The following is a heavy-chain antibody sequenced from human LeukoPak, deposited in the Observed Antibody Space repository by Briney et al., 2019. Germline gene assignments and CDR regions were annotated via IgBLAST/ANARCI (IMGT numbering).Heavy chain of an antibody. Sequence: GGSLRLSCAASGFTFSSYAMSWVRQAPGKGLEWVSAISDSGGSTYYADSVKGRFTISRDNPKNTLYLQMNSLRAEGTAVYYCAKDLTTLTTFFDYWGQGTLVTVSS. V-gene: IGHV3-23*01. D-gene: IGHD4-17*01. CDR1: GFTFSSYA. J-gene: IGHJ4*02. CDR2: ISDSGGST. CDR3: AKDLTTLTTFFDY.